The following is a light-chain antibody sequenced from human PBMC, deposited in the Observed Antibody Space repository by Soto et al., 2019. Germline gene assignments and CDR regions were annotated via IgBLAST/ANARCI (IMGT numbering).Light chain of an antibody. CDR3: QQRSNWPQFT. J-gene: IGKJ3*01. CDR1: QSVSSY. Sequence: EIVFTQSPATLSLSPGERATLSCRASQSVSSYLAWYQQKPGQAPRLLIYDASNRATGIPARFSGSGSGTDFTLTISSLEPEDFAVYYCQQRSNWPQFTVGPGTKVDIK. V-gene: IGKV3-11*01. CDR2: DAS.